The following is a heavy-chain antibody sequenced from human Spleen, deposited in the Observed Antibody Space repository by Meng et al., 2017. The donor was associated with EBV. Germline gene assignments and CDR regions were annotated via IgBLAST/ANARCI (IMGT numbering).Heavy chain of an antibody. CDR3: AKLLDS. CDR2: IRGTGGRT. V-gene: IGHV3-23*04. CDR1: GCTFTAYA. D-gene: IGHD2-8*02. Sequence: VHLVHVGVSLVSPGAALTPACTASGCTFTAYAISGVRHVPGKALEWISPIRGTGGRTHYADSVKGRFSISRDDSKNTVYLQMNSLTVDDTALYYCAKLLDSWGQGTLVTVSS. J-gene: IGHJ5*01.